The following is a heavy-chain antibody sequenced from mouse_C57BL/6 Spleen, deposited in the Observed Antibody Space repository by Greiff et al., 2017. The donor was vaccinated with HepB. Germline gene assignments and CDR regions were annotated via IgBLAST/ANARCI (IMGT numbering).Heavy chain of an antibody. CDR3: ARWYYGAY. CDR2: IYPGDGDT. Sequence: VKLQESGPELVKPGASVKISCKASGYAFSSSWMNWVKQRPGKGLEWIGRIYPGDGDTNYNGTVKGKATLTADKSSSTAYMRLSSLTSGDTAVYFCARWYYGAYWGQGTLVTVSA. J-gene: IGHJ3*01. CDR1: GYAFSSSW. D-gene: IGHD1-1*01. V-gene: IGHV1-82*01.